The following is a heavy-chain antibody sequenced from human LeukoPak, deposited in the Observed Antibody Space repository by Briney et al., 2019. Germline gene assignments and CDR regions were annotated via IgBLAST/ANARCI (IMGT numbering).Heavy chain of an antibody. D-gene: IGHD3-3*01. J-gene: IGHJ4*02. Sequence: PSETLSLTCTVSGGSISSSSYYWGWIRQPPGKGLEWIGSIHYSGYTYYNPSLKSRVTISIDTSKNQFSLKLSSVTAADMAVYYCARDRAISIELRAPFDYWGQGTLVTVSS. V-gene: IGHV4-39*07. CDR1: GGSISSSSYY. CDR3: ARDRAISIELRAPFDY. CDR2: IHYSGYT.